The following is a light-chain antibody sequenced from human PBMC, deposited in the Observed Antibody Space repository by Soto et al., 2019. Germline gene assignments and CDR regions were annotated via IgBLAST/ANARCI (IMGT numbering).Light chain of an antibody. V-gene: IGKV1-12*01. CDR3: QQTTTFPLT. Sequence: DIQMTQSPSSVSASVGDRVTITCRASQGITSWLAWYQQKPGKAPKLLIYRASNLQSGVSSRFSGSGSGTDFTLTISGLQPAEFATYYCQQTTTFPLTFGGGTKVEIK. J-gene: IGKJ4*01. CDR1: QGITSW. CDR2: RAS.